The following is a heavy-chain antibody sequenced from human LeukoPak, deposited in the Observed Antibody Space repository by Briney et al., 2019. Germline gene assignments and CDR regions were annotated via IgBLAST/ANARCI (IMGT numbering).Heavy chain of an antibody. CDR3: ARELHVERDDY. J-gene: IGHJ4*02. D-gene: IGHD1-1*01. V-gene: IGHV1-18*01. CDR1: GFVFTSYG. CDR2: ISANDGKT. Sequence: ASVNVSCKASGFVFTSYGFTWVRQAPGQGLEWMGWISANDGKTHYSEKHQGRVTMSTDTVTSTAYMELRSLRSDDTAVYYCARELHVERDDYWGQGTLVTVSS.